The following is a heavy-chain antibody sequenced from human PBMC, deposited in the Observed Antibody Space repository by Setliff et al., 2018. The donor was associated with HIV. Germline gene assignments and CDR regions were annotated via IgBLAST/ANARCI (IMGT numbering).Heavy chain of an antibody. CDR3: ARGGYSYGFGRHRAYFQY. J-gene: IGHJ1*01. V-gene: IGHV4-34*01. Sequence: PSETLSLTCTVSGASISSYYWSWIRQPPGKGLEWIGEINHSGGTNYNPSLKSRVTMSVDSSKNQFSLKLSSVTAADTAVFYCARGGYSYGFGRHRAYFQYWGQGTQVTVSS. CDR1: GASISSYY. D-gene: IGHD5-18*01. CDR2: INHSGGT.